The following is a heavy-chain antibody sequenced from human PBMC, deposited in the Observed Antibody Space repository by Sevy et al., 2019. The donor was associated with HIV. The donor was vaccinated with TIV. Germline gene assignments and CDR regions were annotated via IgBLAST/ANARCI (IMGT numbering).Heavy chain of an antibody. Sequence: GGSLRLSCAASGFTVSSNYMSWVRQAPGKGLEWVSVIYSGGSTYYADSVKGRFTISRDNSKNTLYLQMNSLRAEDTAVYYCARDRVYHYYYYGMDVWGQGTTVTVSS. D-gene: IGHD6-6*01. CDR2: IYSGGST. CDR1: GFTVSSNY. CDR3: ARDRVYHYYYYGMDV. J-gene: IGHJ6*02. V-gene: IGHV3-53*01.